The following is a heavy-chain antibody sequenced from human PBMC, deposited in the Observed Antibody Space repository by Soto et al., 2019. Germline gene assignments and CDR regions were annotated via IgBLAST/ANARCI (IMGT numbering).Heavy chain of an antibody. D-gene: IGHD3-3*01. Sequence: QVQLVQSGAEVKKPGSSVKVSCKASGGTFSSYAISWVRQAPGQGLEWMGGIIPIFGTANYAQKFQGRVTITADKSTSTAYMELSSLRSEDTAVYYCARGPRYYDVWSGRGYYYGMDVWGQGTTVTVSS. V-gene: IGHV1-69*06. CDR2: IIPIFGTA. CDR1: GGTFSSYA. CDR3: ARGPRYYDVWSGRGYYYGMDV. J-gene: IGHJ6*02.